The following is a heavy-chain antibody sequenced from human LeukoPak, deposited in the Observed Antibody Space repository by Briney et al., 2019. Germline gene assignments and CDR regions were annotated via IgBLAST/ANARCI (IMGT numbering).Heavy chain of an antibody. J-gene: IGHJ6*02. Sequence: GGSLRLSCAASGFIFSSYGVHWVRQAPVKGLEWVAVISYDGSNKYYADSVKGRFTISRDNSKNTLYLQMNSLRAEDTAVYYCAKESPGYSYGWYYYYGMDVWGQGTTVTVSS. CDR1: GFIFSSYG. CDR3: AKESPGYSYGWYYYYGMDV. V-gene: IGHV3-30*18. D-gene: IGHD5-18*01. CDR2: ISYDGSNK.